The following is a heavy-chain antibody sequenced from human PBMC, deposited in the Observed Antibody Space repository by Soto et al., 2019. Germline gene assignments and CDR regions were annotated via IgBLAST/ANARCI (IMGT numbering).Heavy chain of an antibody. CDR1: GLTLSSYA. V-gene: IGHV3-23*01. CDR2: ISGSGGST. Sequence: PGGSLRLSCAASGLTLSSYAMSWVRQAPGKGLEWVSAISGSGGSTYYADSVKGRFTISRDNSKNTLYLQMNSLRAEDTAVYYSAKDYTSRWELYGMDVWGQGTTVTVSS. CDR3: AKDYTSRWELYGMDV. D-gene: IGHD1-26*01. J-gene: IGHJ6*02.